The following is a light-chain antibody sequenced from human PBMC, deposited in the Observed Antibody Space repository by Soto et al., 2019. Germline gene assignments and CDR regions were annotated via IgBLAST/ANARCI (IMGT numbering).Light chain of an antibody. CDR1: QSFRGL. Sequence: EVVLTQSPVTLSLSPGERATLSCRASQSFRGLLAWYQQKPGQAHRLLIYDAYNRATGIPPMFSGSGSGTDFTLTISSREPEDSAVYYCQQRHMWPITFGQGTRLEIK. CDR3: QQRHMWPIT. J-gene: IGKJ5*01. CDR2: DAY. V-gene: IGKV3-11*01.